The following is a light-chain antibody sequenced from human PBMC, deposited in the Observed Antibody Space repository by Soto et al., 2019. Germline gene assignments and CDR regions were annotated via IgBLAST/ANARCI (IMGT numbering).Light chain of an antibody. CDR2: AAS. Sequence: DIQLTQSPSLLSASVGDRVTTTCRASQAISTYLAWYQQTSGKAPKLLISAASTLQRGVPSRFRGSGSGTQFTLTISSLQPEDFATYYCQQLNAYPLTFGGGTNVDI. J-gene: IGKJ4*01. V-gene: IGKV1-9*01. CDR3: QQLNAYPLT. CDR1: QAISTY.